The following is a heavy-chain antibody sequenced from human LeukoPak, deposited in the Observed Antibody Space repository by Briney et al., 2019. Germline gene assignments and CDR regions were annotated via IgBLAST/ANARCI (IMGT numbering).Heavy chain of an antibody. CDR1: GGSISSTNDY. J-gene: IGHJ3*02. V-gene: IGHV4-39*01. Sequence: SDTLSLTCTVSGGSISSTNDYWGWIRQPPGKGLEWIGSVYYSGSTYYSPSLKSRVTISVDTSKNQFSLNLSSVTAADTALYYCARSPRIYMKGTHAFDIWGQGTMVTVSS. CDR3: ARSPRIYMKGTHAFDI. CDR2: VYYSGST. D-gene: IGHD4-11*01.